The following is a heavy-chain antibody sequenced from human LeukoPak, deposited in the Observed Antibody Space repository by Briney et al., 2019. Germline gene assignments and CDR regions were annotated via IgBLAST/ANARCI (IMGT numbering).Heavy chain of an antibody. CDR1: GFIFSSYW. D-gene: IGHD4-17*01. CDR3: ARDPDDYGDYSYFDY. CDR2: IKQDETEK. V-gene: IGHV3-7*01. Sequence: GGSLRLSCAASGFIFSSYWMSWVRQAPGKGLEWVANIKQDETEKYYADSVKGRFTISRDNSKNTLFLQMNSLRAEDTAVYYCARDPDDYGDYSYFDYWGQGTLVTVSS. J-gene: IGHJ4*02.